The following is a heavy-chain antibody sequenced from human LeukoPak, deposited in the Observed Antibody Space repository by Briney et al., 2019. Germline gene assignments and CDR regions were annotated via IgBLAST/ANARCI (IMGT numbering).Heavy chain of an antibody. CDR2: VIHSGAT. CDR1: GGSFRGYC. D-gene: IGHD3-22*01. J-gene: IGHJ4*02. V-gene: IGHV4-34*12. CDR3: ARGYDSGGYYAYFDY. Sequence: SETLSLTCTVYGGSFRGYCWTWIRQSPGKGLQWIGEVIHSGATNYNPSLTSRLIISVDTSRNQFSLKLSSVTAADTAVYYCARGYDSGGYYAYFDYWGQGALVTVSS.